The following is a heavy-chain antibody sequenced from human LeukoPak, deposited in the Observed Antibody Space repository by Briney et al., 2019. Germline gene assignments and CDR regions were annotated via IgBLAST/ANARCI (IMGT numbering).Heavy chain of an antibody. CDR3: TKGRSCSNSICHSWFPEI. J-gene: IGHJ3*02. Sequence: GGSLRLSCAASGFTVSIKYMSGVPQAPGKGLEWVTVIYSGGNTYYPASVKGRFTISTDKSKNTLYLQMNSLRAEEPAVYYCTKGRSCSNSICHSWFPEIWAQGTMVTVSS. CDR2: IYSGGNT. V-gene: IGHV3-66*01. D-gene: IGHD2-8*01. CDR1: GFTVSIKY.